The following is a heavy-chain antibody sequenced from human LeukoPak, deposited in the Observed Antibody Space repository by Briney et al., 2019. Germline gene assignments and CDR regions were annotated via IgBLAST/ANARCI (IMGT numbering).Heavy chain of an antibody. CDR2: IIPIFGTA. Sequence: SVKVSCKASGGTFSSYAISWVRQAPGQGLEWMGGIIPIFGTANYAQKFQGRVTITADKSTSTAYMELSSLRSEDTAVYYCARVESIAAALDYWGQGTLVTVSS. J-gene: IGHJ4*02. CDR1: GGTFSSYA. D-gene: IGHD6-13*01. V-gene: IGHV1-69*06. CDR3: ARVESIAAALDY.